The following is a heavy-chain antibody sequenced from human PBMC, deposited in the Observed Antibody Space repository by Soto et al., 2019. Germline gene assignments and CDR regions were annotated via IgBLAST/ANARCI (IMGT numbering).Heavy chain of an antibody. Sequence: QVQLVQSGAEVKKPGASVKVSCEASGGTFNTYTINWVRQAPGRGLEWVGQIVPMYDSVNYAENFQVRVTITSDKSTKTAYMELTSLRSEDTALYFCASWRSYSGSYCFDYWGQGTLVTVSS. CDR1: GGTFNTYT. D-gene: IGHD1-26*01. CDR3: ASWRSYSGSYCFDY. V-gene: IGHV1-69*06. CDR2: IVPMYDSV. J-gene: IGHJ4*02.